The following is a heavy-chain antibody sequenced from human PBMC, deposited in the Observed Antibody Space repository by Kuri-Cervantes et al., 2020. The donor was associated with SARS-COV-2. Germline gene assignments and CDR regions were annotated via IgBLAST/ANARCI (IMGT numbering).Heavy chain of an antibody. CDR2: IKEDGSET. CDR3: AKTGRVSIFGVVSLGDAFDI. J-gene: IGHJ3*02. V-gene: IGHV3-7*01. Sequence: GESLKISCAASGFTFSSYWMSWVRQAPGKGLEWVANIKEDGSETHYVDSVKGRFTISRDNAKKSLYLQMNSLGVEDTAVYYCAKTGRVSIFGVVSLGDAFDIWGQGTMVTVSS. D-gene: IGHD3-3*01. CDR1: GFTFSSYW.